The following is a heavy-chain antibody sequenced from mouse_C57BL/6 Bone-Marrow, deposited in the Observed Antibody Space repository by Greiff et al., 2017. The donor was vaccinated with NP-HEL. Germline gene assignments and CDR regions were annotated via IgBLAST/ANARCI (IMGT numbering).Heavy chain of an antibody. J-gene: IGHJ2*01. D-gene: IGHD1-1*01. Sequence: EVKLMESGGGLVQPVGSLKLSCAASGFTFSDYGMAWVRQAPRKGPEWVAFISNLAYSIYYADTVTGRFTISRENAKNTLYLEMSSLRSEDTAMYYCARYYYGLFDYWGQGTTLTVSS. V-gene: IGHV5-15*01. CDR2: ISNLAYSI. CDR3: ARYYYGLFDY. CDR1: GFTFSDYG.